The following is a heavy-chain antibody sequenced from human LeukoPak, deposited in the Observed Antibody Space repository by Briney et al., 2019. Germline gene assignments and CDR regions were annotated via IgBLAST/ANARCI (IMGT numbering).Heavy chain of an antibody. D-gene: IGHD2-8*02. CDR2: ISGSGGST. Sequence: GGSLRLSCAASGFTFSSYAMSWVRQAPGKGLEWVSAISGSGGSTYYADSVKGRFTISRDNAKNSLYLQMNSLRAEDTAVYYCARVLTGSWDWFDPWGQGTLVTVSS. J-gene: IGHJ5*02. V-gene: IGHV3-23*01. CDR1: GFTFSSYA. CDR3: ARVLTGSWDWFDP.